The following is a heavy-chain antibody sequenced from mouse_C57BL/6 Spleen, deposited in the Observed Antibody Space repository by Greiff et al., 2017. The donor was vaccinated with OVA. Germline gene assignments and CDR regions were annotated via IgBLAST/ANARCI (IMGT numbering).Heavy chain of an antibody. CDR1: GYTFTSYW. J-gene: IGHJ2*01. V-gene: IGHV1-64*01. Sequence: QVQLQQPGAELVKPGASVKLSCKASGYTFTSYWMHWVKQRPGQGLEWIGMIHPNSGSTNYNEKFKSKATLTVDNSSSTAYMQLSSLTSEDSAVYYCASGGYGSSSYYFDYWGQGTTLTVSS. D-gene: IGHD1-1*01. CDR3: ASGGYGSSSYYFDY. CDR2: IHPNSGST.